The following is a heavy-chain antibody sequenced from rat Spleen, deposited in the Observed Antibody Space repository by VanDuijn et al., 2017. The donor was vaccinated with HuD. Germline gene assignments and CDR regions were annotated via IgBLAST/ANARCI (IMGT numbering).Heavy chain of an antibody. D-gene: IGHD1-2*01. CDR3: TREGGIEAISTDFDY. Sequence: EVQLVESGGGLVQPGRSLKLSCAASGFTFSYYYMAWVRQTPTKGLEWVASITTGGGTTYYQDSMKGRFTISRDNAKSTLSLQMDSLRSEDTATYYCTREGGIEAISTDFDYWGQGVMVTVSS. V-gene: IGHV5S23*01. J-gene: IGHJ2*01. CDR1: GFTFSYYY. CDR2: ITTGGGTT.